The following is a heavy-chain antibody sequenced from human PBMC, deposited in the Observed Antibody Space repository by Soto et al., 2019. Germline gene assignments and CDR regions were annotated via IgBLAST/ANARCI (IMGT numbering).Heavy chain of an antibody. J-gene: IGHJ4*02. Sequence: GGSLRLSCAASGFTFSSYGMHWVRQAPGKGLEWVAVISYDGSNKYYADSVKGRLTISRDNSKNTLYLKMNSLRAEDTAVYYCAKDIVVVFSGLFGSSAFDYWGQGTLVTVSS. CDR1: GFTFSSYG. D-gene: IGHD2-2*01. CDR2: ISYDGSNK. CDR3: AKDIVVVFSGLFGSSAFDY. V-gene: IGHV3-30*18.